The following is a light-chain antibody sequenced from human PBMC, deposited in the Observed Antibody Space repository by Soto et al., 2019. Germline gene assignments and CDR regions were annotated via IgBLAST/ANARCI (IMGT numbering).Light chain of an antibody. CDR1: QGISSY. CDR2: AAS. CDR3: QQYSTNPYT. V-gene: IGKV1-8*01. Sequence: AIRMTQSPSSFSASTGDRVTITCRASQGISSYLAWYQQKPGKAPKLLIYAASTLQSGVPSRFSGSGSGTEFTLTISNLQPDDFATYYCQQYSTNPYTFSQGTKVDI. J-gene: IGKJ2*01.